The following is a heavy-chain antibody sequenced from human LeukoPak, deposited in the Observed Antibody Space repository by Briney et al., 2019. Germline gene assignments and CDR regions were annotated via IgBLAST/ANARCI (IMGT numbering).Heavy chain of an antibody. CDR2: INPNSGGT. J-gene: IGHJ6*03. CDR3: ARETIVVVVAATQRAFNYYYYMDV. V-gene: IGHV1-2*02. CDR1: GYTFTGYY. Sequence: ASVKVSCKASGYTFTGYYMHWVRQAPGQGLEWMGWINPNSGGTNYAQKFQGRVTMTGDTSISTAYMELSRLRSDDTAVYYCARETIVVVVAATQRAFNYYYYMDVWGKGTTVTVSS. D-gene: IGHD2-15*01.